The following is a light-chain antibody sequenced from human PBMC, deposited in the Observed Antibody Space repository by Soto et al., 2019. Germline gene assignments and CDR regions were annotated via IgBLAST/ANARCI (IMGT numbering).Light chain of an antibody. CDR3: QQYHSDSLRT. Sequence: IQTTQSPSTLSASVGDRVTITCRASQSIRDWLAWYQQIPGKAPKLLIYKASNLETGVPSRFSGTGSGTEFTLIINGLQPDDFATYYCQQYHSDSLRTLGQGTKVDIK. CDR1: QSIRDW. V-gene: IGKV1-5*03. J-gene: IGKJ1*01. CDR2: KAS.